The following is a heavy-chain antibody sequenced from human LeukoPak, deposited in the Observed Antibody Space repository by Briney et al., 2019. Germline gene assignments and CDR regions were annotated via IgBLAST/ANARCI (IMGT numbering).Heavy chain of an antibody. CDR3: CDVPLRDY. V-gene: IGHV3-15*01. D-gene: IGHD2-21*02. CDR2: IKSKTDGGTT. CDR1: GFTVSSNY. Sequence: GESLRLSCAASGFTVSSNYMSWVRQAPGKGLEWVGRIKSKTDGGTTDYAAPVKGRFTISRDDSKNTLYLQMNSLKTEDTAVYYCCDVPLRDYWGQGTLVTVSS. J-gene: IGHJ4*02.